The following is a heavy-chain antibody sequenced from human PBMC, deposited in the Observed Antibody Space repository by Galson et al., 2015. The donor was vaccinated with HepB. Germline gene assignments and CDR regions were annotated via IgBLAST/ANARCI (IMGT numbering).Heavy chain of an antibody. J-gene: IGHJ4*02. Sequence: ISGDSVSSKSAAWNWIRQSPSRGLEWLGRTYYRSKWYNDYALSVKSRISINPDTPKNQFSLQLNSVTPEDTAMYFCARTSGNFDYWGQGTLVTVSS. V-gene: IGHV6-1*01. D-gene: IGHD3-10*01. CDR2: TYYRSKWYN. CDR1: GDSVSSKSAA. CDR3: ARTSGNFDY.